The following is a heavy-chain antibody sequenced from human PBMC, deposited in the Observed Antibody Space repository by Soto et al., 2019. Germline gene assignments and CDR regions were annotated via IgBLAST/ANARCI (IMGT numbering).Heavy chain of an antibody. CDR1: GGTFSSYT. D-gene: IGHD6-19*01. Sequence: QVQLVQSGAEVKKPGSSVKVSCKASGGTFSSYTISWVRQAPGQGLEWMGRIIPILGIANYAQKFQGRVTITADKSTSTAYMELSSLRSEDTAVYYSARDTVAGRWGWGYWGQGTLVTVSS. V-gene: IGHV1-69*08. CDR3: ARDTVAGRWGWGY. CDR2: IIPILGIA. J-gene: IGHJ4*02.